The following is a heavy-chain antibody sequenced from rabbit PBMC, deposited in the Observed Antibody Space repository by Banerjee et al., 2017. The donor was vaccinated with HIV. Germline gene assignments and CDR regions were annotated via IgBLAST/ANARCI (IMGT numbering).Heavy chain of an antibody. D-gene: IGHD4-2*01. Sequence: QEQLEESGGDLVKPEGSLTLTCTASGFSFSSGYWICWVRQAPGKGLEWIGCIDGIGSGSAYYASWAKGRFTISRSTSLNTVTLQMTSLTAADTATYFCARGYAAEGARYFNLWGPGTLVTVS. V-gene: IGHV1S45*01. CDR3: ARGYAAEGARYFNL. CDR2: IDGIGSGSA. J-gene: IGHJ4*01. CDR1: GFSFSSGYW.